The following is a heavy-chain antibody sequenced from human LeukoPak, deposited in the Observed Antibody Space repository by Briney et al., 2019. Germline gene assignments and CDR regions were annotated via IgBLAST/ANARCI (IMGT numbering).Heavy chain of an antibody. CDR1: GGSISSSDYS. CDR2: FYNSGTT. J-gene: IGHJ3*01. Sequence: PTETLSLTCTVSGGSISSSDYSWGWIRQPPGKGLEWIGTFYNSGTTYYNPSLRSRVTISVDSSKNQFSLKLGSVTAADTAVYYCARHGARGFCSGGRCYSSRYDAFDLWGQGTMVPVSS. V-gene: IGHV4-39*01. CDR3: ARHGARGFCSGGRCYSSRYDAFDL. D-gene: IGHD2-15*01.